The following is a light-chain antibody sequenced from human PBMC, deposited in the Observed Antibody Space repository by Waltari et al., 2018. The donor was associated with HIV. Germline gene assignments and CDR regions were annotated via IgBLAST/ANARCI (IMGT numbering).Light chain of an antibody. Sequence: ELVMSQSPATLSVSPGARATLSCRASQSVSYNLAWYQQKPGQTPRLVIYGASNRASGIPARFSGSGSGTEFALNISSLQSEDFAIYYCQQYNNWPLTFGGGTKMEIK. V-gene: IGKV3D-15*01. J-gene: IGKJ4*01. CDR2: GAS. CDR3: QQYNNWPLT. CDR1: QSVSYN.